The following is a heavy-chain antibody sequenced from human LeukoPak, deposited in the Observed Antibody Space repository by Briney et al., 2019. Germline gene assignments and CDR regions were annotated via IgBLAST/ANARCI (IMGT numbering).Heavy chain of an antibody. CDR3: VRKSATRRTSEFDS. J-gene: IGHJ4*02. D-gene: IGHD2-15*01. CDR2: ITPNSGGT. V-gene: IGHV1-2*02. CDR1: GYTFSDYY. Sequence: ASVKVSCKASGYTFSDYYIHWVRQAPGQGLEWMGWITPNSGGTKYAQRFQGRVTMTRDTSISTAYMDLSSLGSDDTAIFYCVRKSATRRTSEFDSWGQGTPVTVSS.